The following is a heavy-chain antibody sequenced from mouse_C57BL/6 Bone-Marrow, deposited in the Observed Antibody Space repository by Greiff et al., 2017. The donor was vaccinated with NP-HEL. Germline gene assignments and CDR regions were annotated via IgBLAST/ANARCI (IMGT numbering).Heavy chain of an antibody. V-gene: IGHV1-82*01. J-gene: IGHJ1*03. Sequence: QVQLQQSGPELVKPGASVKISCKASGYAFSSSWMNWVKQRPGKGLEWIGRIYPGDGDTNYNGKFKGKATLTADKSSSTAYMQLSSLTSEDSAVYFCGRGWYFEVWGTGTTVTVSS. CDR3: GRGWYFEV. CDR1: GYAFSSSW. CDR2: IYPGDGDT.